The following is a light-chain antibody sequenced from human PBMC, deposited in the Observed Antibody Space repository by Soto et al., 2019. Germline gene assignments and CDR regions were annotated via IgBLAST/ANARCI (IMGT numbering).Light chain of an antibody. J-gene: IGKJ4*01. CDR3: QQRSKWPLT. CDR2: DAS. V-gene: IGKV3-11*01. Sequence: EIVLTQSPATLSLSPGERATLSCRASQSVASYLAWYQQKPGQAPRLLIYDASDRATGIPARFSGSGSGTDFTLTISNLEPEDFAVYYCQQRSKWPLTFGGGTKAEIK. CDR1: QSVASY.